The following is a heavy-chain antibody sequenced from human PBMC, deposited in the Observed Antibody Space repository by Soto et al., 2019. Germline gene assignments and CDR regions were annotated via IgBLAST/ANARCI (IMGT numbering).Heavy chain of an antibody. CDR3: ASPSAWGWLQQIDY. D-gene: IGHD5-12*01. J-gene: IGHJ4*02. Sequence: QVQLVESGGGVVQPGRSLRLSCAASGFTFSSYAMHWVRQAPGKGLEWVAVISYDGSNKYYADSLKGRFTISRDNSKNALYLQMNSLRAEDTAVYYCASPSAWGWLQQIDYWSQGTLVTVSS. CDR2: ISYDGSNK. V-gene: IGHV3-30-3*01. CDR1: GFTFSSYA.